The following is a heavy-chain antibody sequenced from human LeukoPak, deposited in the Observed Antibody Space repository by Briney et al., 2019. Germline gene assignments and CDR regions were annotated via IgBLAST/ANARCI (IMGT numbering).Heavy chain of an antibody. J-gene: IGHJ6*03. CDR3: ARVLGYCTNGVCYKQFYYYYYMDV. V-gene: IGHV3-21*01. CDR2: ISSSSSYI. D-gene: IGHD2-8*01. CDR1: GFTFSSYS. Sequence: GGSLRLSCAASGFTFSSYSMNWVRQALGKGLEWVSSISSSSSYIYYAGSVKGRFTISRDNAKSSLYLQMNSLRAEDTAVYYCARVLGYCTNGVCYKQFYYYYYMDVWGKGTAVTVSS.